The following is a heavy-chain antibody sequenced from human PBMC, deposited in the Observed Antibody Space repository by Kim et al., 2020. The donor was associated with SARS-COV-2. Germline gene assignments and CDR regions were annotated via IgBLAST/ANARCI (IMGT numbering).Heavy chain of an antibody. Sequence: ASVKVSCKASGYTFTSYGISWVRQAPGQGLEWMGWISAYNGNKNYAQKLQGRVTRTTDTSTSTAYMELRSLRSDDTAVYYCARDTKGVGYQLLWGYYYYGMDVWGQGTTVTVSS. CDR2: ISAYNGNK. D-gene: IGHD2-2*01. CDR3: ARDTKGVGYQLLWGYYYYGMDV. J-gene: IGHJ6*02. CDR1: GYTFTSYG. V-gene: IGHV1-18*01.